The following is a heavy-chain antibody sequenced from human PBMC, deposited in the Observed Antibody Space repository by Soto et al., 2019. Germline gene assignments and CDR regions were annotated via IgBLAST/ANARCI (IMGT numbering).Heavy chain of an antibody. D-gene: IGHD1-1*01. CDR1: GDSVSSNSAA. CDR2: TFFRSKWYN. CDR3: ARDNEGYYYYGMDV. V-gene: IGHV6-1*01. J-gene: IGHJ6*02. Sequence: SQTLSLTCAISGDSVSSNSAAWNWIRQSPSRGLEWLGRTFFRSKWYNDYAVSVKSRISINPDTSKNHLSLHLNSVTPEDTAVYYSARDNEGYYYYGMDVCGQGTTVTVYS.